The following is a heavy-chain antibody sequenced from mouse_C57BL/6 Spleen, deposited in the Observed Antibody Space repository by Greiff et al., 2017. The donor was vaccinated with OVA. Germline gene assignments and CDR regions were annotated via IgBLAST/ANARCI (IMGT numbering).Heavy chain of an antibody. V-gene: IGHV10-1*01. CDR2: IRSKSNNYAT. Sequence: EVKLMESGGGLVQPKGSLKLSCAASGFSFNTYAMNWVRQAPGKGLEWVARIRSKSNNYATYYADSVKDRFTISRDDSESMLYLQMNNLKTEDTAMYYCVRGYGYDEEYYYAMDYWGQGTSVTVSS. J-gene: IGHJ4*01. CDR1: GFSFNTYA. D-gene: IGHD2-2*01. CDR3: VRGYGYDEEYYYAMDY.